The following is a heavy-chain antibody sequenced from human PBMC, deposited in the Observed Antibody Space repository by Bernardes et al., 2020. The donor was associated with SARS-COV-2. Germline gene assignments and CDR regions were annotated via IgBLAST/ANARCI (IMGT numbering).Heavy chain of an antibody. J-gene: IGHJ3*02. Sequence: IPRDGRKKVYADSMKGRFTISRDNSKNTLYLQVDSLRTEDTAVYYCADDTIITLDGDFDIWGQGTTVIVSS. CDR3: ADDTIITLDGDFDI. V-gene: IGHV3-30*01. D-gene: IGHD3-9*01. CDR2: IPRDGRKK.